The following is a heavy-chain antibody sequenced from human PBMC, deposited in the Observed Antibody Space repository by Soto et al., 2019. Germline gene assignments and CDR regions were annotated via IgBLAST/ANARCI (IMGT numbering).Heavy chain of an antibody. CDR1: GDSVSSNSAA. Sequence: PSQTLSLTCAISGDSVSSNSAAWNWIRQSPSKGLEWLGRTYYRSKWYNDYAVSVKSRITINPDTSKNHFSLQLNSVTPEDTAVYYCASGGAYCSGGSCYSGWFDPWGQGTLVTVSS. V-gene: IGHV6-1*01. CDR2: TYYRSKWYN. J-gene: IGHJ5*02. CDR3: ASGGAYCSGGSCYSGWFDP. D-gene: IGHD2-15*01.